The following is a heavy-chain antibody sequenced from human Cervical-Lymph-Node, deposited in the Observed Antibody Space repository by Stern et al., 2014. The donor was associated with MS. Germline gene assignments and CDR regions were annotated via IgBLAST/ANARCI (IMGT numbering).Heavy chain of an antibody. V-gene: IGHV4-31*03. D-gene: IGHD3-10*01. CDR1: GASINIGGYY. Sequence: QLQLQESGPGLVKPSQTLSLTCTVSGASINIGGYYWTWIRQHPLRGLEWIGYIYYTGTTYYKSSLKRRVTISGDPPQRQYSLELTSAAAADTAVYYCARTYGSGRLEVWGQGILVTVSS. J-gene: IGHJ4*02. CDR2: IYYTGTT. CDR3: ARTYGSGRLEV.